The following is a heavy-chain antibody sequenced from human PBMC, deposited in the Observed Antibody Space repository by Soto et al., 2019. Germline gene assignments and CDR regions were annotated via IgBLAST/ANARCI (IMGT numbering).Heavy chain of an antibody. J-gene: IGHJ6*02. CDR1: GFSFRSHA. D-gene: IGHD6-13*01. V-gene: IGHV3-33*01. CDR2: IWFDGSKK. Sequence: QVQLVESGGGVVQPGRSLRLSCATSGFSFRSHAMHWVRQAPGKGLEWVAQIWFDGSKKNYADSVKGRFTISRDNSKNMFYVQMDGLRAEDTAVYYCSRDGQQLAPYTMDVWGQGTTVTVSS. CDR3: SRDGQQLAPYTMDV.